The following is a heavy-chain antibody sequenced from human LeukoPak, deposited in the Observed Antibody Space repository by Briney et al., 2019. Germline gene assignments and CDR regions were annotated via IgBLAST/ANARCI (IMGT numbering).Heavy chain of an antibody. CDR2: INPNSGGT. J-gene: IGHJ4*02. CDR1: GYTFTGYY. CDR3: ARDPSPRGRDFDY. Sequence: ASVKVSCKASGYTFTGYYMHWVRQAPGQGLEWMGWINPNSGGTNYAQKFQGRVTMTRDTSISTAYMELSRLRSDDTAVYYCARDPSPRGRDFDYWGQGTLVTVSS. V-gene: IGHV1-2*02. D-gene: IGHD3-10*01.